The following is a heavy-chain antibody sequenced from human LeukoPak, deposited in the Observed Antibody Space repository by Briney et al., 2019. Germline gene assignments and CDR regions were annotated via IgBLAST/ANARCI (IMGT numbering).Heavy chain of an antibody. J-gene: IGHJ3*02. CDR1: GFTVSNNY. CDR3: ARVNQNAFYI. V-gene: IGHV3-66*01. CDR2: IYSGGST. Sequence: GGSLRLSCAASGFTVSNNYMSWVRQAPGKGLEWVALIYSGGSTYYADFVKGRFTISRDNSKNTLYLQMSSLRAEDTAVYYCARVNQNAFYIWGQGTLVTVSS. D-gene: IGHD1-14*01.